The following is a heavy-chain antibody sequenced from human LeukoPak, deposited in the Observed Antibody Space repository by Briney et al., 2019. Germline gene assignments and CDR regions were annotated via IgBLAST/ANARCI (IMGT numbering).Heavy chain of an antibody. CDR1: GYTFTSYD. V-gene: IGHV1-8*01. CDR3: ARGSSESWFGELLTWFDP. CDR2: MNPNSGNT. Sequence: ASVKVSCKASGYTFTSYDINWVRQAPGQGLEWMGWMNPNSGNTGYAQKFQGRVTMTRYTSISTAYMELSSLRSEDTAVYYCARGSSESWFGELLTWFDPWGQGTLVTVSS. D-gene: IGHD3-10*01. J-gene: IGHJ5*02.